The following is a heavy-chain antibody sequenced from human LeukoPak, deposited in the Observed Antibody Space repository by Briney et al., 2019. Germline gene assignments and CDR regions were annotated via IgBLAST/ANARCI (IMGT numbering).Heavy chain of an antibody. Sequence: PGRPLRLSCAASGFNFNIYGMRGVRQAPGKGLEWLAGISYEGSNKYYADSMKGRFTISIDNSKDTLFLQMNSLRTEDTAVYFCAKLCNSGHYFDYWGQGTLVTVSS. CDR2: ISYEGSNK. CDR1: GFNFNIYG. CDR3: AKLCNSGHYFDY. D-gene: IGHD4-23*01. V-gene: IGHV3-30*18. J-gene: IGHJ4*02.